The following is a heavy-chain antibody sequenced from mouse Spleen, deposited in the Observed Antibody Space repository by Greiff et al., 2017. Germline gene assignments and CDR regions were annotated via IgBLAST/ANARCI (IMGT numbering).Heavy chain of an antibody. Sequence: VQLQESGAELARPGASVKMSCKASGYTFTSYTMHWVKQRPGQGLEWIGYINPSSGYTKYNHKFKDKATLTADKSSSTAYMQLSSLTSEDSAVYYCARWENLYYAMDYWGQGTSVTVSS. CDR2: INPSSGYT. J-gene: IGHJ4*01. D-gene: IGHD4-1*01. CDR1: GYTFTSYT. CDR3: ARWENLYYAMDY. V-gene: IGHV1-4*01.